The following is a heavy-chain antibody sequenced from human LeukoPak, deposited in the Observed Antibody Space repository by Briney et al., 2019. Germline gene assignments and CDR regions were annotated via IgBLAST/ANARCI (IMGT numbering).Heavy chain of an antibody. CDR3: ARHRYGHHICY. CDR1: GYTFTSSY. CDR2: INPSGSST. V-gene: IGHV1-46*01. J-gene: IGHJ4*02. D-gene: IGHD5-24*01. Sequence: ASVKVSCKASGYTFTSSYMHCVTEAPGQGLEWMGIINPSGSSTSYAQKFQGRVTMTRDTSISTTYMELSSLTSDDTAVYYCARHRYGHHICYCAQGTLVTVSS.